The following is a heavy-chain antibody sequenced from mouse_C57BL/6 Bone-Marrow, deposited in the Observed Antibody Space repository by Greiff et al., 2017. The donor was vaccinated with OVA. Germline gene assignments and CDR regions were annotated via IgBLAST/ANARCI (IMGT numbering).Heavy chain of an antibody. V-gene: IGHV1-42*01. CDR1: GYSFTGYY. J-gene: IGHJ2*01. D-gene: IGHD3-2*02. CDR3: ARGGTAQGPYYFDY. CDR2: INPSNGGT. Sequence: VQLQQSGPELVKPGASVKISCKASGYSFTGYYMNWVKQSPEKSLEWIGEINPSNGGTTYNQKFKAKATLTVDKSSSTAYMQLKSLTSEDSAVYYCARGGTAQGPYYFDYWGQGTTLTVSS.